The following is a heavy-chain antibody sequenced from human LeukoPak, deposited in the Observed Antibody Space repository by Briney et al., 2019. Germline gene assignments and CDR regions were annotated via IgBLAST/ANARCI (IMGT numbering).Heavy chain of an antibody. J-gene: IGHJ5*02. Sequence: PGGSLRLSCAASGFTFSSYEMNWVRQAPGKGLEWVSYIGSSGNTVYYADSVKGRFAVSRDNAENSLYLQMYSLRADDTAVYYCAGESDFGDYEPLDLWGQGTLVTVSS. CDR3: AGESDFGDYEPLDL. CDR1: GFTFSSYE. D-gene: IGHD4-17*01. V-gene: IGHV3-48*03. CDR2: IGSSGNTV.